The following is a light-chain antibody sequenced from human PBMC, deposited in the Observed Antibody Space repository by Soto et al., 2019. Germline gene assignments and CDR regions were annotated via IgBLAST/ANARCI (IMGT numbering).Light chain of an antibody. CDR1: SSNIGSNS. CDR2: SSN. V-gene: IGLV1-44*01. J-gene: IGLJ2*01. Sequence: QSVLTQPPSASGTSEQRVTISCSGSSSNIGSNSVNWYQQLPGTAPKLLMYSSNQRPSGVPDRFSGSKSGTSASLAISGLHSEDEADYYCAAWDDSLNGVVFGGGTKLTVL. CDR3: AAWDDSLNGVV.